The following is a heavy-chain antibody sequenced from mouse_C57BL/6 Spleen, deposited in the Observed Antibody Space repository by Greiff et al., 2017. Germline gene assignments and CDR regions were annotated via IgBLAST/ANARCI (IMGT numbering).Heavy chain of an antibody. CDR1: GFTFSDSY. V-gene: IGHV5-12*01. J-gene: IGHJ2*01. Sequence: EVKLVESGGGLVQPGGSLKLSCAASGFTFSDSYLYWVRQTPEKRLEWVAYISNGGGSTYYPDTVKGRFTISRDNAKNTLYLQMSRLKSEDTVMYYCARGGYDGFDYWGQGTTLTVSS. D-gene: IGHD2-2*01. CDR2: ISNGGGST. CDR3: ARGGYDGFDY.